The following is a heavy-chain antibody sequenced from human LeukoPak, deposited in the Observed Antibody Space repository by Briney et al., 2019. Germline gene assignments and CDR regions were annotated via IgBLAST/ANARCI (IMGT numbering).Heavy chain of an antibody. CDR3: ARDHSSGRYFDF. CDR2: ISGSSTYI. D-gene: IGHD3-22*01. V-gene: IGHV3-21*01. J-gene: IGHJ4*02. CDR1: GFTFSSYS. Sequence: GESLRLSCAASGFTFSSYSMNWVRHAPGKGLELVSSISGSSTYIDYADSVKGRFTISRDNAKNALYLQIDSPRAEDTAVYYCARDHSSGRYFDFWGQGTLVTVSS.